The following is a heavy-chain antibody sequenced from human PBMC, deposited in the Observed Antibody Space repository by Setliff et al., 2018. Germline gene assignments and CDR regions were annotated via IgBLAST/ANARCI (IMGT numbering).Heavy chain of an antibody. J-gene: IGHJ4*02. CDR2: ISAYTGNT. V-gene: IGHV1-18*01. D-gene: IGHD3-10*01. Sequence: ASVKVSCKASGYTFSHSGITWVRQAPGQGLERMGWISAYTGNTNYAPKLQGTVLMTADTSTTTAYLELRSLRSDDTAVYFCSRLVRFCTRTVCQRLSGDDYWGQGTLVTVSS. CDR3: SRLVRFCTRTVCQRLSGDDY. CDR1: GYTFSHSG.